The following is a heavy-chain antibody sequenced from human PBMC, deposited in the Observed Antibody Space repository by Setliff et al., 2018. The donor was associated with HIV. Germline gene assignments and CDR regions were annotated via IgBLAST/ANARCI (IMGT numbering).Heavy chain of an antibody. V-gene: IGHV1-3*01. D-gene: IGHD3-10*01. CDR1: GYTFTTYS. Sequence: ASVKVSCKASGYTFTTYSLHWVRQAPGQSLEWMGWINVGNGDTKYSQDLQGRITITRDTSANIAYMELSRLRSDDTAVYFCARGALLAVFDFDHWGHGTLVTV. J-gene: IGHJ4*01. CDR3: ARGALLAVFDFDH. CDR2: INVGNGDT.